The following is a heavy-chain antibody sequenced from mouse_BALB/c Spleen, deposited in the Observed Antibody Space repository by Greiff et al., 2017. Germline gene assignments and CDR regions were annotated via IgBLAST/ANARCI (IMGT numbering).Heavy chain of an antibody. CDR3: NGYYGSRGFAY. J-gene: IGHJ3*01. Sequence: LVKTGASVKISCKASGYSFTGYYMHWVKQSHGKSLEWIGYISCYNGATSYNQKFQGKATMTADTSSNTAYLQLSSLTSEDTAVYYCNGYYGSRGFAYWGQGTLVTVSA. D-gene: IGHD1-1*01. V-gene: IGHV1S34*01. CDR1: GYSFTGYY. CDR2: ISCYNGAT.